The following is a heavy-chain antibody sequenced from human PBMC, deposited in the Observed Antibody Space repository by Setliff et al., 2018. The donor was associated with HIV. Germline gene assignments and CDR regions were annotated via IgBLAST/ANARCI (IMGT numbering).Heavy chain of an antibody. Sequence: ASVKVSCKPSGYTFSSSHDLHWVRQVPGQGLEWMGWINLVTGKTVYLQKFQGRATIIRDTSASTASTAYMEMSSLSSEETAVYYCANGGSGGQFDYWGQGTLVTVSS. V-gene: IGHV1-3*01. CDR3: ANGGSGGQFDY. CDR2: INLVTGKT. D-gene: IGHD3-16*01. CDR1: GYTFSSSHD. J-gene: IGHJ4*02.